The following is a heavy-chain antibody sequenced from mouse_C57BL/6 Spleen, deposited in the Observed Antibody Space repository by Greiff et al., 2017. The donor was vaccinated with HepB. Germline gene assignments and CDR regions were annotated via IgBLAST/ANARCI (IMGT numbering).Heavy chain of an antibody. CDR3: ARGLGWSYAMDY. V-gene: IGHV5-12*01. CDR1: GFTFSDYY. CDR2: ISNGGGST. J-gene: IGHJ4*01. D-gene: IGHD3-3*01. Sequence: DVKLVESGGGLVQPGGSLKLSCAASGFTFSDYYMYWVRQTPEKRLEWVAYISNGGGSTYYPDTVKGRFTISRDNAKNTLYLQMSRLKSEDTAMYYCARGLGWSYAMDYWGQGTSVTVSS.